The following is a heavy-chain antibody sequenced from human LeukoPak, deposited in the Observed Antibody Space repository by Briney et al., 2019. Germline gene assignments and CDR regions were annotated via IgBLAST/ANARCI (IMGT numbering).Heavy chain of an antibody. V-gene: IGHV3-9*01. CDR3: AKVVEDYYDSSGGYFDY. D-gene: IGHD3-22*01. CDR2: ISWNSGSI. J-gene: IGHJ4*02. Sequence: GGSLRLSCAASGFTFDDYAMHWVRQAPGKGLEWVSGISWNSGSIGYADSVKGRFTISRDNAKNSLYLQMNSLRAEDTALYYCAKVVEDYYDSSGGYFDYWGQGTLVTVSS. CDR1: GFTFDDYA.